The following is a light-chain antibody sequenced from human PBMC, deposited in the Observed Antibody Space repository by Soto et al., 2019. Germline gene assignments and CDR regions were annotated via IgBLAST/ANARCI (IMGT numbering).Light chain of an antibody. J-gene: IGKJ4*01. CDR2: WAS. CDR3: QQYYSTPLT. V-gene: IGKV4-1*01. CDR1: QSVSHSSDNKHF. Sequence: DIVMTQSPDSLAVSLGERATINCKSSQSVSHSSDNKHFLAWFQQKPGQPPKLLIYWASTRESGVPDRFSGSGSGTDFTLTISSLQAEDVAVYYCQQYYSTPLTFGGGTKVEIK.